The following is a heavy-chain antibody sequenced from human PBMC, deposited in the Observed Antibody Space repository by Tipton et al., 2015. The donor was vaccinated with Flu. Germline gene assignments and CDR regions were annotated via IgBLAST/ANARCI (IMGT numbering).Heavy chain of an antibody. CDR2: ISSSSSYI. CDR3: ARDYGDREYYFDY. J-gene: IGHJ4*02. Sequence: LSLTCAASGFTFSSYSMNWVRQAPGKGLEWVSSISSSSSYIYYADSVKGRFTISRDNAKNSLYLQMNSLRAEDTAVYYCARDYGDREYYFDYWGQGTLVTVSS. V-gene: IGHV3-21*01. D-gene: IGHD4-17*01. CDR1: GFTFSSYS.